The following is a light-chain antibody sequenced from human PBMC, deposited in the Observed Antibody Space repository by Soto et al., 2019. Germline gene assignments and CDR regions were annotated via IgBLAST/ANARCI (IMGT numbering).Light chain of an antibody. CDR1: QSISSW. Sequence: DIQMTQSPSTLSASVGDRVTITCRASQSISSWLAWYQQKPGKAPKLLISAASNLESGVPSRFSGGGSETEFTLTISSLQPDDFATYYCQQYNSYSWTFGQGTKVDIK. V-gene: IGKV1-5*01. J-gene: IGKJ1*01. CDR2: AAS. CDR3: QQYNSYSWT.